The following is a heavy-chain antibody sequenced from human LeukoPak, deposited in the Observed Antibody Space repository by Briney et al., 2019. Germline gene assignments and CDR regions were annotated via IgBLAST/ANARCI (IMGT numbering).Heavy chain of an antibody. CDR1: GYTFTSHG. CDR2: ISTYNVNT. Sequence: ASVKVSCKASGYTFTSHGITWVRQAPGQGLEWMGWISTYNVNTNYAQKLQGRVTMTTDTSTSTAYMELRSLRSDDTAVYYCARASPGVLRFLEWSEPSNYFDPWGQGTLVTVSS. CDR3: ARASPGVLRFLEWSEPSNYFDP. D-gene: IGHD3-3*01. J-gene: IGHJ5*02. V-gene: IGHV1-18*04.